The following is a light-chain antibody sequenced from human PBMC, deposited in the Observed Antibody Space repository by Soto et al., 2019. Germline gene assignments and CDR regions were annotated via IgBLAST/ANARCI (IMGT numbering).Light chain of an antibody. CDR3: SSYTSSSGDYV. V-gene: IGLV2-14*01. CDR2: DVS. J-gene: IGLJ1*01. Sequence: QSALTQPASVSGSPGQSITISCTGTSSDVGGYNYVSWYQQHPGKAPKLMIYDVSNRPSGVSNRFSGSKSGNTASLTISGLQAEDEADYYCSSYTSSSGDYVFGTGTKVTVL. CDR1: SSDVGGYNY.